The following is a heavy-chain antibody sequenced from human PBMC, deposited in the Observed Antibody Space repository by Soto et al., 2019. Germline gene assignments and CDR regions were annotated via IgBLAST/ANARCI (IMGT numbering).Heavy chain of an antibody. CDR1: GFAFSDYY. CDR2: INPNTGHT. Sequence: QVQLVQSGAEVKKPGASVKVSCKASGFAFSDYYLHWVRQAPGQGLESMGWINPNTGHTNYAEKFRGRVTMPRDTTISTAYMELRGPTSNDTAVYHSARLCLVRPTESDWGQGTLVTVSS. V-gene: IGHV1-2*02. CDR3: ARLCLVRPTESD. J-gene: IGHJ4*02. D-gene: IGHD6-19*01.